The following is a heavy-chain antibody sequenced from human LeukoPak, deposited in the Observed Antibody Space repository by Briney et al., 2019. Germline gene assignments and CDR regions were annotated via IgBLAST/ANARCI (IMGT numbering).Heavy chain of an antibody. Sequence: PSETLSLTCTVSGGSISSGGYYWSWIRQHPGKGLEWIGYIYYSGSTYYNPSLKSRVTISVDTSKNQFSLKLSSVTAADTAVYYCARVGVIAARPSYFQHWGQGTLVTVSS. CDR1: GGSISSGGYY. CDR2: IYYSGST. CDR3: ARVGVIAARPSYFQH. D-gene: IGHD6-6*01. J-gene: IGHJ1*01. V-gene: IGHV4-31*03.